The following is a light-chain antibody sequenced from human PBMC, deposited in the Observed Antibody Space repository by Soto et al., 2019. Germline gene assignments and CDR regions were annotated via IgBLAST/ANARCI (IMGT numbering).Light chain of an antibody. CDR2: WAS. CDR1: QSILFTSDNKNY. CDR3: QQRDNWPLT. Sequence: DIVMTQSPDSLAVSLGERATIHCKSSQSILFTSDNKNYLAWYQQKSGQPPRLLIYWASTRESGVPDRFSGRGSGTHFTLTISSLESEDFAVYYCQQRDNWPLTFGGGTKVEMK. J-gene: IGKJ4*01. V-gene: IGKV4-1*01.